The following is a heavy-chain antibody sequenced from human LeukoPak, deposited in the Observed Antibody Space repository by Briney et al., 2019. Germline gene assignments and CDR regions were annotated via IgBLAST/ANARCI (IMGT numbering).Heavy chain of an antibody. CDR2: IYPADSDT. J-gene: IGHJ4*02. CDR1: GYTFTSYW. D-gene: IGHD4-17*01. V-gene: IGHV5-51*01. CDR3: ARPVRHGDYSWADY. Sequence: GESLKISCKGSGYTFTSYWIGWVRQMPGKGLEWMGVIYPADSDTRYSPSFQGQVTISADKSISTAYLQWSSLKASDTAMYYCARPVRHGDYSWADYRGQGTLVTVSS.